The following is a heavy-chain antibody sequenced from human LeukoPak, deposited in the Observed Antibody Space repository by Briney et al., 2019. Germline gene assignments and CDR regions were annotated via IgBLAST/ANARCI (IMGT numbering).Heavy chain of an antibody. D-gene: IGHD3-22*01. J-gene: IGHJ3*02. CDR1: GFTFSSYW. Sequence: PGGSLRLSCAASGFTFSSYWMSWVRQAPGKGLEWVANIKQDGSEKYYVDSVKGRFTISRDNAKNSLYLQMNSLRAEDTAVYYCAKHRITMIVVVIRARDAFDIWGQGTMVTVSS. CDR2: IKQDGSEK. CDR3: AKHRITMIVVVIRARDAFDI. V-gene: IGHV3-7*03.